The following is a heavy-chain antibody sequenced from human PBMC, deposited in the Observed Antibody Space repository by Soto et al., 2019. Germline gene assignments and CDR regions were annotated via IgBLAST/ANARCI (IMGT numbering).Heavy chain of an antibody. Sequence: SVKVSCKASGGTFSSYAISWVRQAPGQGLEWMGGIIPIFGTANYAQKFQGRVTITADESTSTAYMELSSLRSEDTAVYYCAREEAAAVPYYYYGMDVWGQGTTVTVSS. CDR2: IIPIFGTA. D-gene: IGHD6-13*01. V-gene: IGHV1-69*13. CDR1: GGTFSSYA. J-gene: IGHJ6*02. CDR3: AREEAAAVPYYYYGMDV.